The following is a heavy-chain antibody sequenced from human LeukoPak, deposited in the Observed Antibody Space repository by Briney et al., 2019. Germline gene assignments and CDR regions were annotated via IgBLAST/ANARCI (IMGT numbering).Heavy chain of an antibody. V-gene: IGHV3-66*01. CDR3: ATGGDYFYY. Sequence: PGGSLRLSCAASGFTVTSNSMTWVRQAPGKGLEWVSIIYSDDSTSTADSVKGRFTISRDNSKNTVFLQLNSLRAEDTAVYYCATGGDYFYYWGQGALVTVSS. J-gene: IGHJ4*02. CDR2: IYSDDST. CDR1: GFTVTSNS.